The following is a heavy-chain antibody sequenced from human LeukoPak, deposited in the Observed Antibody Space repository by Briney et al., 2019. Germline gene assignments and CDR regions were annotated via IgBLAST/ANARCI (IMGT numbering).Heavy chain of an antibody. J-gene: IGHJ5*02. Sequence: GGSLRLSCAASGFTFDDYGMSWVRQAPGKGLEWVSGINWNGGSTGYADSVKGRFTISRDNAKNSLYLQMNSLRAEDTALYYCARALYDSSGYNWFDPWGQGTLVTVSS. V-gene: IGHV3-20*04. D-gene: IGHD3-22*01. CDR1: GFTFDDYG. CDR3: ARALYDSSGYNWFDP. CDR2: INWNGGST.